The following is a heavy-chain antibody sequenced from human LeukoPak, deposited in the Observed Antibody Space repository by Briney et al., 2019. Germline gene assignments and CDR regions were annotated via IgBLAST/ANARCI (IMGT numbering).Heavy chain of an antibody. CDR3: AREVGGYYDTSGYLYFDY. D-gene: IGHD3-22*01. Sequence: GGSLRLSCAASGFSFSTYWMSWVRQAPGRGLEWVANIKEDGSVKFYVDPVKGRFTVSRDNAKNSLYLQMSSLRAEDTAVYYCAREVGGYYDTSGYLYFDYWGQGTLVTVSS. CDR1: GFSFSTYW. CDR2: IKEDGSVK. V-gene: IGHV3-7*01. J-gene: IGHJ4*02.